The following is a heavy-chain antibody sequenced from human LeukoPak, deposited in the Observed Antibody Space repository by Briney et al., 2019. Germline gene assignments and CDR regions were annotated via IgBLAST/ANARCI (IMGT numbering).Heavy chain of an antibody. V-gene: IGHV3-74*01. CDR3: ARDMWGTFDY. Sequence: PGRSLRLSCAASGFTFSVFWMHWVRQAPGTGPVWVSRISPDGSTTSYADSVKGRFTISRDNAKNTLYLQISSLRAEDTAVYYCARDMWGTFDYWGQGTLVTVSS. J-gene: IGHJ4*02. CDR1: GFTFSVFW. CDR2: ISPDGSTT. D-gene: IGHD7-27*01.